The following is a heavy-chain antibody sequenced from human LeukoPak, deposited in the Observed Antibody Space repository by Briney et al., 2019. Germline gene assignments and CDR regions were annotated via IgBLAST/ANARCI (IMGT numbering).Heavy chain of an antibody. CDR1: GYSISSGYY. CDR3: ALGFGELSIHDY. CDR2: IYHSGST. V-gene: IGHV4-38-2*02. Sequence: SETLSLTCTVSGYSISSGYYWGWIRQPPGKGLEWIGSIYHSGSTYYNPSLKSRVTISVDTSKNQFSLKLSSVTAADTAVYYCALGFGELSIHDYWGQGTLVTVSS. D-gene: IGHD3-10*01. J-gene: IGHJ4*02.